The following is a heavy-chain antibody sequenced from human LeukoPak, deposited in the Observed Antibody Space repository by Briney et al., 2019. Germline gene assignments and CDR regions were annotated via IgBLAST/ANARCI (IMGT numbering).Heavy chain of an antibody. CDR2: IFYSGST. J-gene: IGHJ4*02. D-gene: IGHD2-21*02. Sequence: PSETLSLTCTVSGGSISSSNYYWGWIRQPPGKGLEWIGNIFYSGSTHYNPSLKSRVTISVDTSKNQFSLKLNSVTAADTAVYHCAGLVVGTATIGYWGQGTLVTVSS. CDR1: GGSISSSNYY. V-gene: IGHV4-39*01. CDR3: AGLVVGTATIGY.